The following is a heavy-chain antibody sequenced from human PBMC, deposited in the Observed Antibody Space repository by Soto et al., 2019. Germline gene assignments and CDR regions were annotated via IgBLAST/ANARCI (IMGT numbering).Heavy chain of an antibody. Sequence: QVQLVQSGAEVKKPGASVKVSCKASGYTFTSYDINWVRQATGQGLEWMGWMNPNSGNTGYAQTFPGRVTITRNTSISTVYMELSTLRSADTAVYYWARAPVVAGFDYWGQGTLVTVSS. J-gene: IGHJ4*02. CDR1: GYTFTSYD. D-gene: IGHD6-19*01. CDR2: MNPNSGNT. CDR3: ARAPVVAGFDY. V-gene: IGHV1-8*01.